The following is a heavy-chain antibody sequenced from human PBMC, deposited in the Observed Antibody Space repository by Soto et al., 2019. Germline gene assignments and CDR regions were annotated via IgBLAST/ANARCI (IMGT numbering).Heavy chain of an antibody. J-gene: IGHJ4*02. D-gene: IGHD6-13*01. V-gene: IGHV4-30-4*02. CDR2: IYYSGST. Sequence: SETLSLTCTVSGGSISSGDYYWSWIRQPPGKGLEWIGYIYYSGSTYYNPSLKSRVTISVDTSKNQFFLKLTSVTAADTAVYYCARAGKVWAAYSSSWYPLDYWGQGTLVTVSS. CDR1: GGSISSGDYY. CDR3: ARAGKVWAAYSSSWYPLDY.